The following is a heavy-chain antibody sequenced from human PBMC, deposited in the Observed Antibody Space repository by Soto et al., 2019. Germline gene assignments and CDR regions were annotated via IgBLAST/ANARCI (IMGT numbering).Heavy chain of an antibody. D-gene: IGHD3-3*01. CDR2: ISGSGGST. Sequence: GVSLRLSCAASGFTFSSYAMSWVRQAPGKGLEWVSAISGSGGSTYYADSVKGRFTISRDNSKNTLYLQMNSLRAEDTSVYYCAKDVADDFWSGYYAFDIWGQGTMVTVSS. J-gene: IGHJ3*02. CDR1: GFTFSSYA. CDR3: AKDVADDFWSGYYAFDI. V-gene: IGHV3-23*01.